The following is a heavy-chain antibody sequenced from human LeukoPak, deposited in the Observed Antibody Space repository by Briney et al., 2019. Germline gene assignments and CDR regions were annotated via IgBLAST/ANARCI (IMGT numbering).Heavy chain of an antibody. CDR2: IYYSENT. CDR3: ARRLSGDDAFDI. CDR1: GGSISSGDYY. J-gene: IGHJ3*02. D-gene: IGHD1-1*01. Sequence: SETLSLTCTVSGGSISSGDYYWSWIRQPPGKGLEWIGYIYYSENTNYNPSLKSRVTISVDTSKNQFSLKLSSVTAADTAVYYCARRLSGDDAFDIWGQGTMVTVSS. V-gene: IGHV4-30-4*08.